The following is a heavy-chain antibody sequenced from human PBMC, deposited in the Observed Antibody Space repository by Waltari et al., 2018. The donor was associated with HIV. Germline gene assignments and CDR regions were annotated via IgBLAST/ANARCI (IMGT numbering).Heavy chain of an antibody. CDR3: AKDISYGSGSSDAFDI. D-gene: IGHD3-10*01. J-gene: IGHJ3*02. CDR2: ISWNSVRI. CDR1: GMNFDDYA. V-gene: IGHV3-9*01. Sequence: EVQLVESGGGLVQPGRSLRVSCVVCGMNFDDYAMYWVRQAPGKGLEWVSGISWNSVRIGYADSVKGRFTISRDNAQNALFLQMNSLRAEDTALYYCAKDISYGSGSSDAFDIWGQGTMVSVSS.